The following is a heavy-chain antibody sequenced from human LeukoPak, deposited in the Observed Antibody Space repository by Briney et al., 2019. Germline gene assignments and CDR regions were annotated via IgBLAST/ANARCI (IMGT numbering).Heavy chain of an antibody. J-gene: IGHJ1*01. V-gene: IGHV3-30*03. CDR3: AITVDCRATTDCYSYFHH. Sequence: GGSLRLSCAASGFTFSSYTMNWVRQAPGKGLEWVAVISYDGSNKYYADSVKGRFTISRDNSKNTLYLQMKSLRAEDTAVYYCAITVDCRATTDCYSYFHHWGQGTLVTVSS. CDR2: ISYDGSNK. D-gene: IGHD2-21*02. CDR1: GFTFSSYT.